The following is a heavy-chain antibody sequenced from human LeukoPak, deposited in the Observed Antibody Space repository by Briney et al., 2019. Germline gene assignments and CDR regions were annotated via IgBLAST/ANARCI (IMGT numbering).Heavy chain of an antibody. J-gene: IGHJ5*02. Sequence: ASVKISCKASGYTFTGYYMHWVRQAPGQGLEWMGWINPNSGGTNYAQKFQDRVTMTRDTSISTAYMELSRLRSDDTAVYYCARDPSSRITMIVVGWFDPWGQGTLVTVSS. V-gene: IGHV1-2*02. CDR1: GYTFTGYY. CDR2: INPNSGGT. D-gene: IGHD3-22*01. CDR3: ARDPSSRITMIVVGWFDP.